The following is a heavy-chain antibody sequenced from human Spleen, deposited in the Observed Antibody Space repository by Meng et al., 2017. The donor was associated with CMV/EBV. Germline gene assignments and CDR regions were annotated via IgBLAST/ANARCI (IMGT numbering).Heavy chain of an antibody. CDR2: ISHSGST. J-gene: IGHJ4*02. Sequence: SINRFYWGWIRQSPGKGLEWIGIISHSGSTYYNPSLKSRVTMSVDTSQNQFSLRLPSVTAADTAVYYCARTYSSGWFGVGGNYFDDWGQGTLVTVSS. D-gene: IGHD6-19*01. CDR3: ARTYSSGWFGVGGNYFDD. V-gene: IGHV4-39*01. CDR1: SINRFY.